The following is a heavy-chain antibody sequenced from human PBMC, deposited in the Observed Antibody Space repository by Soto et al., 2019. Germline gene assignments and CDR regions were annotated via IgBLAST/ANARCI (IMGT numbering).Heavy chain of an antibody. D-gene: IGHD3-10*01. CDR2: IYYSGYT. CDR3: ARVKWFGESGFDY. V-gene: IGHV4-59*01. J-gene: IGHJ4*02. Sequence: PSETLSLTCTVSGGSISSYYWSWIRQPPGKGLEWIGYIYYSGYTNYNPSLKSRVTISVVTSKNQFSLNVSSVTAADTAVYYCARVKWFGESGFDYWGQGTLVTVSS. CDR1: GGSISSYY.